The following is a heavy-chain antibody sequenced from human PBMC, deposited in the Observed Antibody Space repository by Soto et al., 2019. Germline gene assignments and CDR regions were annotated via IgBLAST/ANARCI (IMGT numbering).Heavy chain of an antibody. CDR1: GGSISSYY. CDR3: VRYCSGGSCPDAFDI. J-gene: IGHJ3*02. V-gene: IGHV4-59*01. D-gene: IGHD2-15*01. CDR2: IYYSGST. Sequence: SETLSLTCTVSGGSISSYYWSCIRQPPGKGLEWIGYIYYSGSTNYNPSLKSRVTISVDTSKNQFSLKLSSVTAADTAVYYCVRYCSGGSCPDAFDIWGQGTMVTVSS.